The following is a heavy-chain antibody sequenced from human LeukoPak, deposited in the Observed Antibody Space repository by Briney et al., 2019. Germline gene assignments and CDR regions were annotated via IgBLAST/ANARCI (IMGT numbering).Heavy chain of an antibody. Sequence: PGGSLRLSCAASGFTFTNYAMSWVRQAPGKGLEWVSVIGGSGGNTFYADSVKGRFTISRDNSRGTLYLQMNSLRAEDTAVYYCARDYKYAFDNWGQGTLVTVSS. V-gene: IGHV3-23*01. CDR2: IGGSGGNT. CDR3: ARDYKYAFDN. J-gene: IGHJ4*02. D-gene: IGHD5-24*01. CDR1: GFTFTNYA.